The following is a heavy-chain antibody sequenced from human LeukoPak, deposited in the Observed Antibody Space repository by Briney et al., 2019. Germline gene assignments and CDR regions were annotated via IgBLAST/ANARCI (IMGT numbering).Heavy chain of an antibody. CDR2: MNPNSGNT. D-gene: IGHD3-3*01. CDR1: GYTFPSYD. CDR3: ARANYDFWSGYGNWFDP. J-gene: IGHJ5*02. Sequence: ASVKVSCKASGYTFPSYDLNWVRQATGQGLEWMGWMNPNSGNTGYAQKFQGRVTITRNTSISIASMELSILRSEDTAVYYCARANYDFWSGYGNWFDPWGQGTLVTVSS. V-gene: IGHV1-8*03.